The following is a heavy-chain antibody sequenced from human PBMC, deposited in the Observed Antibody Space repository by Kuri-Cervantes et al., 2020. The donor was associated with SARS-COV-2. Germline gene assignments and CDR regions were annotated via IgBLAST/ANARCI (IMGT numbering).Heavy chain of an antibody. CDR2: ISSNGGST. J-gene: IGHJ4*02. V-gene: IGHV3-64D*08. CDR1: GFTFSSYA. CDR3: VKDLVRGVPAAIL. D-gene: IGHD2-2*01. Sequence: GESLKISCSASGFTFSSYAMHWVRQAPGKGLEYVSAISSNGGSTYYADSVEGRFTISRNNSKNTLYHQMSSQRAEDTAVYYCVKDLVRGVPAAILWGQGTLVTVSS.